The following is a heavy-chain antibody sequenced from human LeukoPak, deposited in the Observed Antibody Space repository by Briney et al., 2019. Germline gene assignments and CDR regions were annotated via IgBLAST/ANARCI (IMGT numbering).Heavy chain of an antibody. CDR3: ARGISYSMMKGSYFDY. J-gene: IGHJ4*02. CDR1: GGSFSGYY. Sequence: PSETLSLTCAVYGGSFSGYYWSWIRQPPGKGLEWIGEINHSGSTNYNPSLKSRVTISVDTSKNQFSLKLSSVTAADTAVYYCARGISYSMMKGSYFDYWGQGTLVTVSS. CDR2: INHSGST. D-gene: IGHD2/OR15-2a*01. V-gene: IGHV4-34*01.